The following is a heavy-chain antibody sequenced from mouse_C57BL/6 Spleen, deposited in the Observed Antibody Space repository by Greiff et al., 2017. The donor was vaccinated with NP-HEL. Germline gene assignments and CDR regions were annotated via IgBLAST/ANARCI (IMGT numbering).Heavy chain of an antibody. V-gene: IGHV3-6*01. CDR2: ISYDGSN. D-gene: IGHD3-1*01. CDR3: AREDPAWAWFAY. Sequence: EVKLMESGPGLVKPSQSLSLTCSVTGYSITSGYYWNWIRQFPGNKLEWMGYISYDGSNNYNPSLKNRISITRDTSKNQFFLKLNSVTTEDTATYYCAREDPAWAWFAYWGQGTLVTVSA. J-gene: IGHJ3*01. CDR1: GYSITSGYY.